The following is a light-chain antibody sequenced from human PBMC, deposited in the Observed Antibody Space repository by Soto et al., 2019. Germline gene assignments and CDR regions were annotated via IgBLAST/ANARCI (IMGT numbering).Light chain of an antibody. Sequence: DIPMTQSPSTLSASVGDRVTITCRASQSISSWLAWYQQKPGKAPKLLIYDASSLESGVPSRFSGSGSGTEFTLTISSLQPDDFATYYCQQYNSYSPPTFGQGTKVAIK. CDR3: QQYNSYSPPT. CDR1: QSISSW. CDR2: DAS. V-gene: IGKV1-5*01. J-gene: IGKJ1*01.